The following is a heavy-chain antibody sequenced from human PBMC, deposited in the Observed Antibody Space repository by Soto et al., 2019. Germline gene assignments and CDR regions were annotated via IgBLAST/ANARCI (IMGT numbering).Heavy chain of an antibody. J-gene: IGHJ5*02. Sequence: PSETLCLTCTVSGDSMIRSGYYWGRIRQPPGKGLEWTGSIYYRGSAYYNPSLKSRVTISVDTSKNQFSLKLNSVTAADTAVYYCARSYGDYSYGWFDPWGHGILVTVS. CDR2: IYYRGSA. V-gene: IGHV4-39*01. CDR1: GDSMIRSGYY. CDR3: ARSYGDYSYGWFDP. D-gene: IGHD4-17*01.